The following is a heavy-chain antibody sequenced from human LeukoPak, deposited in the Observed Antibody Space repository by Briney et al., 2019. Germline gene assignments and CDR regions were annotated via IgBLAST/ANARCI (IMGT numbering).Heavy chain of an antibody. Sequence: GGSLRLSCVASGFTFGDYAMNWVRQVPGKGLEWVSGISWNSGSIGYAASVKGRFSISRDNAKNSLFLQMNTLRLEDTAVYFCTRLPRKYYYGSGSYSDSWGQGTLVIVSS. CDR2: ISWNSGSI. CDR1: GFTFGDYA. J-gene: IGHJ4*02. V-gene: IGHV3-9*01. CDR3: TRLPRKYYYGSGSYSDS. D-gene: IGHD3-10*01.